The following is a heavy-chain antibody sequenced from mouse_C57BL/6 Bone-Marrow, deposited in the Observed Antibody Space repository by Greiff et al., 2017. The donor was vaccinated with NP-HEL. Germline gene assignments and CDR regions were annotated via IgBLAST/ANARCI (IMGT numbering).Heavy chain of an antibody. CDR1: GYTFTSYW. D-gene: IGHD1-1*01. Sequence: QVQLQQSGAELAKPGASVKLSCKASGYTFTSYWMHWVKQRPGQGLEWIGYINPRSGYTKYNQKFKDKATLTADKSSSTAYMQLSILTYEDSAVYYCARSITTKAMDYWGQGTSVTVSS. CDR3: ARSITTKAMDY. CDR2: INPRSGYT. J-gene: IGHJ4*01. V-gene: IGHV1-7*01.